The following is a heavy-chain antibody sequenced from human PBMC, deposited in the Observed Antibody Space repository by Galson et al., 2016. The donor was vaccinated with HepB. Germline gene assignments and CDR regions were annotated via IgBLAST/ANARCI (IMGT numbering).Heavy chain of an antibody. D-gene: IGHD3-3*01. CDR1: GFTFGNYP. CDR3: TRDGITFLEPSRDD. Sequence: SLRLSCATSGFTFGNYPMSWFRQAPGKGLEWVGFIRSKAYGGTTEFAASVKGRFTISRDNSKSIAYLQMNSQKTEDTAVYYCTRDGITFLEPSRDDWGQGTLVTVSS. V-gene: IGHV3-49*03. CDR2: IRSKAYGGTT. J-gene: IGHJ4*02.